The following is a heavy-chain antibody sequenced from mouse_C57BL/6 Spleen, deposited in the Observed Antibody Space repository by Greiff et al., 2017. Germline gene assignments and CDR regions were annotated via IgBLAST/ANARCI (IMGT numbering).Heavy chain of an antibody. Sequence: EVQVVESGGDLVKPGGSLKLSCAASGFTFSSYGMSWVRQTPDKRLEWVATISSGGSYTYYPDSVKGRFTISRDNAKNTLYLQMSSLKSEDTAMYYCARHVERGYFDVWGTGTTVTVSS. V-gene: IGHV5-6*01. J-gene: IGHJ1*03. CDR1: GFTFSSYG. CDR3: ARHVERGYFDV. CDR2: ISSGGSYT.